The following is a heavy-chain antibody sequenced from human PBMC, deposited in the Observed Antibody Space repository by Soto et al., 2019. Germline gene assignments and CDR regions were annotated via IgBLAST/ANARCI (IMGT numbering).Heavy chain of an antibody. V-gene: IGHV3-23*01. J-gene: IGHJ6*02. Sequence: LRLSCPASGFTFSSYAMSWVRHAPGKGLEWVSAISGSGGSTYYADSVKGRFTISRDNAKNSLYLQMNSLRDEDTAVYYCARDWHDYGDYGSYYYYYYGMDVWGQGTTVTVSS. CDR3: ARDWHDYGDYGSYYYYYYGMDV. CDR1: GFTFSSYA. CDR2: ISGSGGST. D-gene: IGHD4-17*01.